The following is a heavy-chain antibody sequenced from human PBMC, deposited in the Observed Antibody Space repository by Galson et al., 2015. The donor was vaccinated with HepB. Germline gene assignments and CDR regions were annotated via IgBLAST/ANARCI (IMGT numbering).Heavy chain of an antibody. Sequence: SVKVSCKASGYTFTGYYMHWVRQAPGQGLEWMGWINPNSGGTNYAQKFQGRVTMTRDTSISTAYMEPSRLRSDDTAVYYCARVGRYCSSTSCPPHNWFDPCGQGTLVTVSS. V-gene: IGHV1-2*02. CDR3: ARVGRYCSSTSCPPHNWFDP. J-gene: IGHJ5*02. D-gene: IGHD2-2*01. CDR1: GYTFTGYY. CDR2: INPNSGGT.